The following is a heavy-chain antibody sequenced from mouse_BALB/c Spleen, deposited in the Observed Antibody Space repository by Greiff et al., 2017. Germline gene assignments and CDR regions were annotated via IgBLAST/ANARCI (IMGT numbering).Heavy chain of an antibody. V-gene: IGHV5-6-5*01. D-gene: IGHD1-2*01. J-gene: IGHJ2*01. CDR2: ISSGGST. Sequence: EVKLMESGGGLVKPGGSLKLSCAASGFTFSSYAMSWVRQTPEKRLEWVASISSGGSTYYPDSVKGRFTISRDNARNILYLQMSSLRSEDTAMYYCARGGNGFDFDYWGQGTTLTVSS. CDR1: GFTFSSYA. CDR3: ARGGNGFDFDY.